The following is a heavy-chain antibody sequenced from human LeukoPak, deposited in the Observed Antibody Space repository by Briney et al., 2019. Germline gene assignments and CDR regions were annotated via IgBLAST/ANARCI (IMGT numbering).Heavy chain of an antibody. Sequence: SETLSLTCTVSGYSISSGYYWGWIRQPPGKGLEWIGIIYHSGSTYYNPSLKSRVTISVDTSKNQFSLKLSSVTAADTAVYYCASPDLRAGYYYYYMGVWGKGTTVTVSS. D-gene: IGHD3-3*01. V-gene: IGHV4-38-2*02. CDR1: GYSISSGYY. CDR3: ASPDLRAGYYYYYMGV. J-gene: IGHJ6*03. CDR2: IYHSGST.